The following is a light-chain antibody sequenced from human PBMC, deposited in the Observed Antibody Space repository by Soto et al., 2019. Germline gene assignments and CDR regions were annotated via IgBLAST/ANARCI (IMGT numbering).Light chain of an antibody. CDR1: SSNIGRNT. J-gene: IGLJ1*01. V-gene: IGLV1-44*01. CDR2: NNN. Sequence: QSVLTQPPSASGTPGQRVTISCSGSSSNIGRNTVNWYQQLLGTAPKVLIYNNNQRPSGVPDRFSGSKSGTSASLAISGLQSEDEADYYCAAWDDSLNGHVFGTGTKVTVL. CDR3: AAWDDSLNGHV.